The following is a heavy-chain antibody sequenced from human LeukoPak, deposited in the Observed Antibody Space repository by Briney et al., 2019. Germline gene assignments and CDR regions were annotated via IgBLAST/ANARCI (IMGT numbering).Heavy chain of an antibody. CDR1: GGTFSSYA. CDR3: AGTSLGLVVPASLFDY. V-gene: IGHV1-69*05. Sequence: ASVKVSCKASGGTFSSYAISWVRQAPGQGLEWMGGIIPIFGTANYAQKFQGRVTITTDESTSTAYMELSSLRSEDTAVYYCAGTSLGLVVPASLFDYWGQGTLVSVSS. D-gene: IGHD2-2*01. J-gene: IGHJ4*02. CDR2: IIPIFGTA.